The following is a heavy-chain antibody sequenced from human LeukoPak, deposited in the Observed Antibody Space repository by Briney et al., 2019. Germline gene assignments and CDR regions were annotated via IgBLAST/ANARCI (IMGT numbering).Heavy chain of an antibody. CDR1: GYSFTSYW. J-gene: IGHJ3*02. D-gene: IGHD3-22*01. CDR3: AAPAYYYGSSGYPLAFDS. V-gene: IGHV5-51*01. CDR2: IYPGGSDT. Sequence: GETLKLSRTGSGYSFTSYWIGWVRQIPGKGLEWMGIIYPGGSDTRTSPSSQGQVTIPADNSISTAYQQWSSLKASDTAMYYCAAPAYYYGSSGYPLAFDSWGQGGMVTVGS.